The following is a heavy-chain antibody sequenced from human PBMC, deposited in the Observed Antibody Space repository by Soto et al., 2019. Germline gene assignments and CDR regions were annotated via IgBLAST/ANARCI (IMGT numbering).Heavy chain of an antibody. J-gene: IGHJ6*02. D-gene: IGHD3-10*01. CDR3: ARMGSLQTYYYYGMDA. CDR1: GYTFTGYY. V-gene: IGHV1-2*04. CDR2: INPNSGGT. Sequence: ASVKVSCKASGYTFTGYYMHWVRQAPGQGLEWMGWINPNSGGTNYAQKFQGWVTMTRDTSISTAYMELSRLRSDDTAVYYCARMGSLQTYYYYGMDAWGQGTTVTVAS.